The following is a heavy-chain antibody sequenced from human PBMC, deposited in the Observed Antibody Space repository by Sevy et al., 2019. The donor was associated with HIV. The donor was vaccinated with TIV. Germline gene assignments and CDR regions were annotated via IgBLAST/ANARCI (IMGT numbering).Heavy chain of an antibody. V-gene: IGHV3-11*01. CDR1: GFTFSDYY. CDR2: ISSSGSTI. J-gene: IGHJ6*02. Sequence: GGSLRLSCAASGFTFSDYYMSWIRQAPGKGLEWVSYISSSGSTIYYADSVKGRFTISRDNAKNSLYLQMNSRRAEDTAVYYCARGVGYCSGGSCYRAGGGYYGMDVWGQGTTVTVSS. D-gene: IGHD2-15*01. CDR3: ARGVGYCSGGSCYRAGGGYYGMDV.